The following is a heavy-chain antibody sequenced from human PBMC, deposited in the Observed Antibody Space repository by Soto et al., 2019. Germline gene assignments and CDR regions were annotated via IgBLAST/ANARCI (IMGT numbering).Heavy chain of an antibody. V-gene: IGHV1-69*01. Sequence: QVQLVQSGAEVKKPGSSVKVSCKASGGTFSSYAISWVRQAPGQGLEWMGGIIPIFGTANYAQKFQGRVTITADESTSTAYMELSSLRSEDTAVYYCARFYDSSGSAHYYYGMDVWGQGTTVTVSS. CDR3: ARFYDSSGSAHYYYGMDV. CDR1: GGTFSSYA. D-gene: IGHD3-22*01. J-gene: IGHJ6*02. CDR2: IIPIFGTA.